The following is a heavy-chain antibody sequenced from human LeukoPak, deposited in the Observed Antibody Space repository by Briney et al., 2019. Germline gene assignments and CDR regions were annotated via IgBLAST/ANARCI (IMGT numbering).Heavy chain of an antibody. V-gene: IGHV3-11*01. CDR1: GFIFSGDF. CDR2: ISSRGATK. Sequence: GGSLRLSCAASGFIFSGDFMSWVRQAPGKGLEWVSYISSRGATKHYADSVKGRFTISRDNAKNALYLQMNSLRVEDTAVYYCANFEPGYTSSWYAEFWGQGTLVTVSS. J-gene: IGHJ4*02. CDR3: ANFEPGYTSSWYAEF. D-gene: IGHD6-13*01.